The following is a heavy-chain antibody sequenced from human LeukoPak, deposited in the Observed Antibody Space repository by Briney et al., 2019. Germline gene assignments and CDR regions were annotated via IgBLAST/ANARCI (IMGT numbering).Heavy chain of an antibody. Sequence: GGSLRLSCAASGFTFSSYSMRWVRQAPGKGLEWVSAISGSGSSTCYADSVKGRFTISRDNSKNTLYLQMNSLRAEEKAVYSCATAFNFGVIKPATYYYCSMDVWGKGTTVTVSS. CDR1: GFTFSSYS. J-gene: IGHJ6*03. V-gene: IGHV3-23*01. D-gene: IGHD3-10*01. CDR3: ATAFNFGVIKPATYYYCSMDV. CDR2: ISGSGSST.